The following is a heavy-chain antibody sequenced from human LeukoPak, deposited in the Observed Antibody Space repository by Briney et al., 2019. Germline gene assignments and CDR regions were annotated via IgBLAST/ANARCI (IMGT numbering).Heavy chain of an antibody. V-gene: IGHV1-46*01. CDR1: GYTFTSYY. Sequence: GASVKVSCKASGYTFTSYYMHWVRQAPGQGLEWMGIINPSGGSTSYAQKFQGRVTMTRDTSTSTVYMELSSLRSEDTAVYYCAREGSITMVRGTANWFDPWGQGTLVTVSS. CDR3: AREGSITMVRGTANWFDP. D-gene: IGHD3-10*01. J-gene: IGHJ5*02. CDR2: INPSGGST.